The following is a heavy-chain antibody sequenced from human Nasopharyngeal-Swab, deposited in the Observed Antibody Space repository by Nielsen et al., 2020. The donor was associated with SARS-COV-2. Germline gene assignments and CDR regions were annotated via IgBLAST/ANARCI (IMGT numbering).Heavy chain of an antibody. V-gene: IGHV1-2*06. CDR1: GYTFTGYY. Sequence: VSVKVSCKASGYTFTGYYMHWMRQAPGQGLEWMGRINPNSGGTNYAQKFQGRVTMTRDTSISTAYMELSRLRSDDTAVYYCARMAVAGTGDYWGQGTLVTVSS. D-gene: IGHD6-19*01. CDR2: INPNSGGT. J-gene: IGHJ4*02. CDR3: ARMAVAGTGDY.